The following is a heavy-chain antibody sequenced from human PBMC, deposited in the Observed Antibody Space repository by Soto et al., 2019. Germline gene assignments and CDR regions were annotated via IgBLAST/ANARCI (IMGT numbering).Heavy chain of an antibody. V-gene: IGHV3-21*01. CDR3: ARDGGGYDFGY. D-gene: IGHD5-12*01. CDR2: ISSSSSYI. Sequence: EVQLVESGGGLVKPGGSLRLSCAASGFTFSSYSMNWVRQAPGKGLEWVSSISSSSSYIYYADSVKGRFTVSRDNAKNSLYLQMNSLRAEDTAVYYCARDGGGYDFGYWGQGTLVTVSS. CDR1: GFTFSSYS. J-gene: IGHJ4*02.